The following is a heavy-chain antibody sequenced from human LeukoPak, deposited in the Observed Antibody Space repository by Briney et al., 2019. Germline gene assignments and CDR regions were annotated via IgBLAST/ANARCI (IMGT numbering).Heavy chain of an antibody. CDR3: AGLKISTMVRGVIPDY. CDR1: GGSISSYY. D-gene: IGHD3-10*01. CDR2: IYYSGST. Sequence: PSETLSLTCTVSGGSISSYYWSWIRQPPGKGLEWIGYIYYSGSTNYNPSLKSRVTISVDTSKNQFSLKLSSVTAADTAVYYCAGLKISTMVRGVIPDYWGQGTLVTVSS. V-gene: IGHV4-59*08. J-gene: IGHJ4*02.